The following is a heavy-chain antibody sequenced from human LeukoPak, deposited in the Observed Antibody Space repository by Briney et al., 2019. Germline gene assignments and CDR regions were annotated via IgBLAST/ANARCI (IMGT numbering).Heavy chain of an antibody. D-gene: IGHD3-16*01. CDR2: IYYSGST. V-gene: IGHV4-59*08. CDR1: GGSISSYY. CDR3: ARGGYYYYDMDV. J-gene: IGHJ6*02. Sequence: SETLSLTCTVSGGSISSYYWSWIRQPPGKGLECIGYIYYSGSTNYNPSLKSRVTISVDTSKNQFSLKLSSVTAADTAVYYCARGGYYYYDMDVWGQGTTVTVSS.